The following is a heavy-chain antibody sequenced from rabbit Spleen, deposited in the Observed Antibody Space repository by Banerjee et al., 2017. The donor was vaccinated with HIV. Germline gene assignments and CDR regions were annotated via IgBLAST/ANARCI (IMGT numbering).Heavy chain of an antibody. J-gene: IGHJ6*01. CDR3: ARDTSSSFSSYGMDL. Sequence: QEQLVESGGGLVQPEGSLTLTCKASGFSFSDRDVMCWVRQAPGKGLEWIACINTATGKGVYANWAKGRFTISKSSSTTVTLQMTSLTAADTATYFCARDTSSSFSSYGMDLWGPGTLVTVS. D-gene: IGHD1-1*01. V-gene: IGHV1S45*01. CDR1: GFSFSDRDV. CDR2: INTATGKG.